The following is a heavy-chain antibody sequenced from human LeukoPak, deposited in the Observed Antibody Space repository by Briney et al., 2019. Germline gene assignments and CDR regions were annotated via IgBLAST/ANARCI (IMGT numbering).Heavy chain of an antibody. CDR1: GFTFSSYA. Sequence: GGSLRLSCAASGFTFSSYAMHWVRQAPGKGLEWVAVISYDGSNKYYADSVKGRFTISRDNSKNTLYLQMNSLRAEDTAVYYCARYPSDQYYFDYWGQGTLVTVSS. CDR2: ISYDGSNK. CDR3: ARYPSDQYYFDY. J-gene: IGHJ4*02. V-gene: IGHV3-30*14.